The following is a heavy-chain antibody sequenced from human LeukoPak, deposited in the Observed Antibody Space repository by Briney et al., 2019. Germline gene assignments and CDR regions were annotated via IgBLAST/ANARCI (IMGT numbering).Heavy chain of an antibody. Sequence: GGSLRLSCAVSGFTFSSYSMNWVRQAPGKGLEWVSSISSSSSYIYYADSVKGRFTISRDNAKNSLYLQMNSLRAEDKAVYYCAKNQNNMGSFDFWGQGTLVAVSS. V-gene: IGHV3-21*01. CDR3: AKNQNNMGSFDF. CDR2: ISSSSSYI. CDR1: GFTFSSYS. D-gene: IGHD1-14*01. J-gene: IGHJ4*02.